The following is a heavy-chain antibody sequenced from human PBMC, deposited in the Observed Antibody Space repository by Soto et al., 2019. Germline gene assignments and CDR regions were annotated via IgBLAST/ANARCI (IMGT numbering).Heavy chain of an antibody. CDR2: IYYSGST. Sequence: AVSVTCTVSGGSISSGGYYWSWIRQHPGKGLEWIGYIYYSGSTYYNPSLKSRVTISVDTSKNQFSLKLSSVTAADTAVYYCARDWHGGIIDYWGQGTLVTVSP. D-gene: IGHD1-26*01. V-gene: IGHV4-31*03. CDR3: ARDWHGGIIDY. CDR1: GGSISSGGYY. J-gene: IGHJ4*02.